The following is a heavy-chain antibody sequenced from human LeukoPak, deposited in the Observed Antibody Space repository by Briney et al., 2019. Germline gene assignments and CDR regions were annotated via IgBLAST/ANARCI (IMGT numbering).Heavy chain of an antibody. Sequence: PGGSLRLSCAASGLTFSSYSMNWVRQAPGKGLEWVSSISSGSSYIYYADSVKGRFTISRDNAKNSLYLQMNSLRAEDTAVYYCARDGSGSFSFQHWGQGTLVTVSS. CDR1: GLTFSSYS. CDR2: ISSGSSYI. V-gene: IGHV3-21*01. CDR3: ARDGSGSFSFQH. J-gene: IGHJ1*01. D-gene: IGHD3-10*01.